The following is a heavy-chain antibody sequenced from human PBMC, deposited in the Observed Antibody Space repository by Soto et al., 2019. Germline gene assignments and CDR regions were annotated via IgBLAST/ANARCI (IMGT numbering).Heavy chain of an antibody. CDR3: ARGRYGDY. D-gene: IGHD1-1*01. Sequence: QVHLVQSGAEVKKPGASVKVSCKGSGYAFTTYGITWVRQAPGQGLEWMGWISAHNGNTNYAQKLQGRVTVTRDTSPSTAYMGLRRLRSDDTAVYYCARGRYGDYWGQGALVTVSS. J-gene: IGHJ4*02. V-gene: IGHV1-18*01. CDR2: ISAHNGNT. CDR1: GYAFTTYG.